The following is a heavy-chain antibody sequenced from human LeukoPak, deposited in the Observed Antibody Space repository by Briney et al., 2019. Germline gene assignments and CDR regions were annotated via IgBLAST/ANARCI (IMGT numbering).Heavy chain of an antibody. J-gene: IGHJ6*03. CDR1: GGTFSSYA. CDR2: IIPIFGTA. D-gene: IGHD4-17*01. V-gene: IGHV1-69*05. CDR3: ARVSGDYVDYYYYYMDV. Sequence: SVKVSCKASGGTFSSYAISWVRQAPEQGLEWMGGIIPIFGTANYAQKFQGRVTITTDESTSTAYMELSSLRSEDTAVYYCARVSGDYVDYYYYYMDVRGKGTTVTVSS.